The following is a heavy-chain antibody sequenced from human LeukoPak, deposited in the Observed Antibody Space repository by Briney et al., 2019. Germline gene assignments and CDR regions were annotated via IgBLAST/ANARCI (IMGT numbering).Heavy chain of an antibody. CDR2: INHSGST. V-gene: IGHV4-34*01. D-gene: IGHD2/OR15-2a*01. CDR3: ARSFLYYYYYMDV. CDR1: GGSFSGYY. Sequence: ETLSLTCAVYGGSFSGYYWSWIRQPPGKGLEWIGEINHSGSTNYNPSLMSRVTISVDTSKNQFSLKLSSVTAADTAVYYCARSFLYYYYYMDVWGKGTTVTVSS. J-gene: IGHJ6*03.